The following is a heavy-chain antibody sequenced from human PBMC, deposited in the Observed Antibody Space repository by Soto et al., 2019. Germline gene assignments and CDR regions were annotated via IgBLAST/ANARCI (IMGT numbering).Heavy chain of an antibody. D-gene: IGHD2-8*02. J-gene: IGHJ6*02. CDR1: GGSFSGYY. V-gene: IGHV4-34*01. CDR2: INHSGST. CDR3: ARAPQKYWSPYYYGMDV. Sequence: PSETLSLTCAVYGGSFSGYYWSWIRQPPGKGLEWIGEINHSGSTNYNPSLKSRVTISVDTSKNQFSLKLSSVTAADTAVYYCARAPQKYWSPYYYGMDVWGQGPTFTVSS.